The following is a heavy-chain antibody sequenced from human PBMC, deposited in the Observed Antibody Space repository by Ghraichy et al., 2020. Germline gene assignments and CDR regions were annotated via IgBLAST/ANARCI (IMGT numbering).Heavy chain of an antibody. D-gene: IGHD6-19*01. J-gene: IGHJ6*02. CDR1: GATFSSYA. CDR2: IIPIFGTA. CDR3: ARDLYSSGSMDV. Sequence: SVKLSCKASGATFSSYAISWVRQAPGQGLEWMGGIIPIFGTANYAQKFQGRVKITADESTSTAYMELSSLRSEDTAVYYCARDLYSSGSMDVWGQGTTVTVSS. V-gene: IGHV1-69*13.